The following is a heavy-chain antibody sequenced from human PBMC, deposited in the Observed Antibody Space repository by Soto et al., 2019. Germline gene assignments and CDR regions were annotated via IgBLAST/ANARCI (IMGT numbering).Heavy chain of an antibody. CDR2: IWYDGSNK. J-gene: IGHJ6*02. CDR1: GFTFSSYG. V-gene: IGHV3-33*01. CDR3: ARGGGQVLMVYAPDYYYYGMDV. D-gene: IGHD2-8*01. Sequence: QVQLVESGGGVVQPGRSLRLSCAASGFTFSSYGMHWVRQAPGKGLEWVAVIWYDGSNKYYADSVKGRFTISRDNSKNTLYLQRNSLRAEDTAVYYCARGGGQVLMVYAPDYYYYGMDVWGQGTTVTVSS.